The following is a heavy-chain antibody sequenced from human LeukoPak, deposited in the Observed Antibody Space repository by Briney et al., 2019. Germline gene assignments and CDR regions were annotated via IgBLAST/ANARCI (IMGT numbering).Heavy chain of an antibody. J-gene: IGHJ4*02. V-gene: IGHV3-7*01. CDR3: WCPDYYGSGSYVMDQMNFDY. CDR2: IKQDGVEK. Sequence: PGGSLRLSCAASGFIFSRFWLSWVRQAPGKGLEWVANIKQDGVEKYYEDSVKGRFTISRDNAKNTLYLQMNSLRAEDTAVYYCWCPDYYGSGSYVMDQMNFDYWGQGTLVTVSS. CDR1: GFIFSRFW. D-gene: IGHD3-10*01.